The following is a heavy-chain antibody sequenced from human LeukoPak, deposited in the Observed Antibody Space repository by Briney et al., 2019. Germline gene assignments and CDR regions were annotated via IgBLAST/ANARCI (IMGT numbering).Heavy chain of an antibody. V-gene: IGHV1-18*01. CDR1: GYTFTSYG. CDR3: ARSVISSCYDH. Sequence: ASVKVSCIASGYTFTSYGISWVRQAPGQGLECMGWISAYNGNTNYAQKLQGRVTMTTDTSTSTAYMDLRSLRSDDTAVYYCARSVISSCYDHWGQGTLVTVSS. CDR2: ISAYNGNT. D-gene: IGHD2-2*01. J-gene: IGHJ4*02.